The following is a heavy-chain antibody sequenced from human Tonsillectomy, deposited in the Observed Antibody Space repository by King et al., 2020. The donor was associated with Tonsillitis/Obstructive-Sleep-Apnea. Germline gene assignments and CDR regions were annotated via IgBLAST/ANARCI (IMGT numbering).Heavy chain of an antibody. CDR2: IYPGDSDT. J-gene: IGHJ2*01. V-gene: IGHV5-51*01. D-gene: IGHD2-2*01. CDR1: GYSFTSYW. Sequence: QLVQSGAEVKKPGESLKLSCKGSGYSFTSYWIGWVRQMPGKGLEWMGIIYPGDSDTRYSPSFQGQVTISADKSISTAYLQWSSLKASDTAMYYCARRAYCSSTSCLDWYFDLWGRGTLVTVSS. CDR3: ARRAYCSSTSCLDWYFDL.